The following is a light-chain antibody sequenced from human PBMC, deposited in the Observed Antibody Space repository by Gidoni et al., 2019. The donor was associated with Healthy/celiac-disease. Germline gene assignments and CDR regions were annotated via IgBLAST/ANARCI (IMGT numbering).Light chain of an antibody. CDR3: QQYNNWPGYT. Sequence: EIVMTQSPATLSVSPGERATLSCRARQSVSSNLAWYQQKPGQAPSLLIYGASTRAPGIPARFSGSGSGTEFTLTISSLQSEDFAVYYCQQYNNWPGYTFGQGTKLEIK. CDR2: GAS. CDR1: QSVSSN. J-gene: IGKJ2*01. V-gene: IGKV3-15*01.